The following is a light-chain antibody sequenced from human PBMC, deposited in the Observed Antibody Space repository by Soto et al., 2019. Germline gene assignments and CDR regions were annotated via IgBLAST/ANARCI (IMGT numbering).Light chain of an antibody. V-gene: IGLV1-40*01. CDR3: QAYDYSLTAFV. CDR1: SSNIGSYT. Sequence: QAVVTQPPSASGTPGQTVTISCSGSSSNIGSYTVHWYQQLPGAAPKLVIFGNRNRPSGVPERFSGSKSGTSASLAITGLQAEDEADYYCQAYDYSLTAFVFGGGTKLTVL. J-gene: IGLJ3*02. CDR2: GNR.